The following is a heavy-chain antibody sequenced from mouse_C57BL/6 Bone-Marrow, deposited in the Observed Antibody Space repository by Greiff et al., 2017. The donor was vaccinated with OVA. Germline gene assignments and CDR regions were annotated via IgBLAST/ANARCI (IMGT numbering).Heavy chain of an antibody. D-gene: IGHD1-1*01. V-gene: IGHV5-12*01. CDR3: ARRRSITTPWFAY. CDR1: GFTFSDYY. CDR2: ISNGGGST. J-gene: IGHJ3*01. Sequence: EVQLVESGGGLVQPGGSLKLSCAASGFTFSDYYMYWVRQTPEKRLEWVAYISNGGGSTYYPDTVKGRFTISRDNAKNTLYLQMSRLKSEDTAMYYCARRRSITTPWFAYWGQGTLVTVSA.